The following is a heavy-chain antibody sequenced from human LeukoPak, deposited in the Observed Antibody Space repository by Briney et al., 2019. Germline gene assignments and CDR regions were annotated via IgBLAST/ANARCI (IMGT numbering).Heavy chain of an antibody. J-gene: IGHJ1*01. D-gene: IGHD4-17*01. CDR2: INPSGGST. CDR3: ARANYGDYDAEYSQH. Sequence: ASVKVSCKASGYTFTSYYMHWVRQAPGQGLEWMGIINPSGGSTSYAQKFQGRVTMTRDTSTSTVYMELSSLRSEDTAVYYCARANYGDYDAEYSQHWGQGTLVTVSS. CDR1: GYTFTSYY. V-gene: IGHV1-46*01.